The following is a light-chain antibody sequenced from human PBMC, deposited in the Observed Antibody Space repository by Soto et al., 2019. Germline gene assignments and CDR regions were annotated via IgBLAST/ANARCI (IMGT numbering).Light chain of an antibody. CDR3: GAWDRSLSAYV. CDR2: DNN. J-gene: IGLJ1*01. Sequence: QSVLTQPPSVSAAPGQTVTISCSGSSSNIGNDYVSWYQQFPGTAPKLLVYDNNKRPSGIPDRFSASRSGTSATLGITGLEPGDEGDSYCGAWDRSLSAYVIGTATKLTVL. V-gene: IGLV1-51*01. CDR1: SSNIGNDY.